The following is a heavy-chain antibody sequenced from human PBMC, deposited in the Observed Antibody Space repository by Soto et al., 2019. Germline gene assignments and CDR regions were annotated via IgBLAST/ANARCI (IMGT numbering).Heavy chain of an antibody. CDR2: IIPIFGTS. Sequence: QVQLVQSGAEVKKPGSSVKVSCKASGGTFSTYAISWVRQAPGQGLEWMGGIIPIFGTSDYAQRFQGRVTITADESTSTAYMELSSLRSEDTAVYYCARETTFLDTAMLIGGMDVWGQGTTVTVSS. J-gene: IGHJ6*02. D-gene: IGHD5-18*01. CDR1: GGTFSTYA. CDR3: ARETTFLDTAMLIGGMDV. V-gene: IGHV1-69*01.